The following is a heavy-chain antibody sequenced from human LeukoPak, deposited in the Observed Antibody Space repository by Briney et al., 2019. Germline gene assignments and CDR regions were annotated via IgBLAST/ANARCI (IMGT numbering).Heavy chain of an antibody. V-gene: IGHV3-74*01. CDR1: GFTFSSYW. Sequence: GGSLRLSCAVSGFTFSSYWMHWVRQAPGKGLVWVSRINSDGSSTSYADSVKGRFTISRDNAKNTLYLQMTSLRAEDTAVYYCARDLPSIAAAGLAYWGEGTLVTVYS. CDR3: ARDLPSIAAAGLAY. CDR2: INSDGSST. J-gene: IGHJ4*02. D-gene: IGHD6-13*01.